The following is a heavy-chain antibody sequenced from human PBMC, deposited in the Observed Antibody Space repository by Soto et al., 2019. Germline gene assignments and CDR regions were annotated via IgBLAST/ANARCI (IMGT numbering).Heavy chain of an antibody. Sequence: SETLSLTCAVSGGSISSGGYSWSWIRQPPGKGLEWIGYIYHSGSTYYNPSLKSRVTISVDRSKNQFSLKLSSVTAADTAVYYCARDRDYYGSPSGLDPWGQGTLVTVSS. V-gene: IGHV4-30-2*01. J-gene: IGHJ5*02. CDR1: GGSISSGGYS. CDR3: ARDRDYYGSPSGLDP. D-gene: IGHD3-10*01. CDR2: IYHSGST.